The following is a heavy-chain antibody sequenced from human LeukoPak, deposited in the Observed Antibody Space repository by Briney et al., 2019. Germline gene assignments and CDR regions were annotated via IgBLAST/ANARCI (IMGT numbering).Heavy chain of an antibody. CDR2: IYSGGST. D-gene: IGHD4-23*01. CDR3: ARRGDGGRSFDY. Sequence: HPGGSLRLSCAASGFTVSTNYMSWVRQAPGKGLEWVSIIYSGGSTYYADSVKGRFTISRDNSKNTLYLQVNSLRAEDTALYYCARRGDGGRSFDYWGQGTLVTVSS. CDR1: GFTVSTNY. J-gene: IGHJ4*02. V-gene: IGHV3-53*01.